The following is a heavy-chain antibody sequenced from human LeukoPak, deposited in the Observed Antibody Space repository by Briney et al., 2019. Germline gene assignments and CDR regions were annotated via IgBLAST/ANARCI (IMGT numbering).Heavy chain of an antibody. CDR2: IFYSGST. Sequence: SETLSLTCTVSSGSISTSNYYWGWVRQPPGKALEWIGNIFYSGSTYYSPSLKSRVTISLDTSRNQFSLKLNSVTAADTAVYYCARGYYYGSGSYYSVYYFDYWGQGTLVTVSS. V-gene: IGHV4-39*07. CDR1: SGSISTSNYY. D-gene: IGHD3-10*01. J-gene: IGHJ4*02. CDR3: ARGYYYGSGSYYSVYYFDY.